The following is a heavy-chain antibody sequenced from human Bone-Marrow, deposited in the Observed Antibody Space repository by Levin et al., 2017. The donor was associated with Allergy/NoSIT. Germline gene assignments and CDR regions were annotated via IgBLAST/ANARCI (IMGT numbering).Heavy chain of an antibody. CDR2: ISGSSSYI. Sequence: GGSPRLSCAASGFTFSSYTMNWVRQAPGKGLEWVSSISGSSSYITFSDSVKGRLTISRDNAKNSLFLQMNNLRAEDTAVYYCARRNDFWSRTHGGYYFFMDVWGTGTTVTVSS. D-gene: IGHD3-3*01. CDR1: GFTFSSYT. CDR3: ARRNDFWSRTHGGYYFFMDV. J-gene: IGHJ6*03. V-gene: IGHV3-21*01.